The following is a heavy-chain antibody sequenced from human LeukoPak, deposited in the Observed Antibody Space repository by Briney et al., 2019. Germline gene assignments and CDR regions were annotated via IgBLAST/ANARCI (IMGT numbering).Heavy chain of an antibody. V-gene: IGHV3-30*04. Sequence: GGSLRLSCAASGFTFSSYAMHWVRQAPGKELEWVAVISYDGSNKYYADSVKGRFTISRDNSKNTLYLQMNSLRAEDTAVYYCARDTIYSLWSRGMDVWGQGTTVTVSS. CDR1: GFTFSSYA. CDR2: ISYDGSNK. J-gene: IGHJ6*02. D-gene: IGHD2-21*01. CDR3: ARDTIYSLWSRGMDV.